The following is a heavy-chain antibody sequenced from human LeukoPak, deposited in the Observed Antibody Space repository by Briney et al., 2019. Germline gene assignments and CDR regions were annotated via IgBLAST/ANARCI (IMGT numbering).Heavy chain of an antibody. V-gene: IGHV3-23*01. CDR2: VSSSGETT. CDR1: GFSFSTYG. Sequence: PGGSLRLSCAGSGFSFSTYGMTWVRQAPGKGLEWVSSVSSSGETTYYADSVKGRFTISRDNSKSTLYLQMNSLRAEDTAVYYCARRSGIAVAGAFDYWGQGTLVTVSS. D-gene: IGHD6-19*01. CDR3: ARRSGIAVAGAFDY. J-gene: IGHJ4*02.